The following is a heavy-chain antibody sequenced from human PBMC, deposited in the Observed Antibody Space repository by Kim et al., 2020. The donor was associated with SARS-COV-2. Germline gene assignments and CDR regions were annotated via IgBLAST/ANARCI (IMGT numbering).Heavy chain of an antibody. D-gene: IGHD6-13*01. CDR1: GGSFSGYY. V-gene: IGHV4-34*01. CDR3: ARGAIAAADPGGRFDY. J-gene: IGHJ4*02. Sequence: TLSLTCAVYGGSFSGYYWSWIRQPPGKGLEWIGEINHSGSTNYNPSLKSRVTISVDTSKNQFSLKLSSVTAADTAVYYCARGAIAAADPGGRFDYWGQGTLVTVSS. CDR2: INHSGST.